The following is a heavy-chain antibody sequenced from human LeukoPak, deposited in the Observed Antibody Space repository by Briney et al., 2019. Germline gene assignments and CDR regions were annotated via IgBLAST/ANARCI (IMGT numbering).Heavy chain of an antibody. J-gene: IGHJ3*02. Sequence: SVKVSCKASGYTXTAYYLHWVRQAPGQGLERMGYIYPKSSDTNYAQNFQGRVTMTMDTSISTVYMELSRLTSDDTAVYYCARDEAAAKTNALDIWGQGTKVTVSS. D-gene: IGHD6-13*01. V-gene: IGHV1-2*02. CDR2: IYPKSSDT. CDR3: ARDEAAAKTNALDI. CDR1: GYTXTAYY.